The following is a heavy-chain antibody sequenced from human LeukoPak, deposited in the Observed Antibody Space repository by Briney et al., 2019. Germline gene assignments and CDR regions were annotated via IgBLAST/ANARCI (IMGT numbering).Heavy chain of an antibody. CDR1: GFTFSGYV. J-gene: IGHJ6*02. CDR3: ARDPSMDV. V-gene: IGHV3-30*04. CDR2: ISKDGKNK. Sequence: PGGSLRLSCAASGFTFSGYVMHWVRQAPGKGLEWVAAISKDGKNKYYADSLKGRFTISRDNSKNTLSLQMNSLRAEDTAVYYCARDPSMDVWGQGTTVTVSS.